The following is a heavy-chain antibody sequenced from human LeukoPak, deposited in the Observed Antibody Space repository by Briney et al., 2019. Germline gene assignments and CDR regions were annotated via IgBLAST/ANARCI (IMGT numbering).Heavy chain of an antibody. J-gene: IGHJ6*03. CDR2: IYYSGST. CDR3: ARETSQKGAHYMDV. Sequence: SETLSLTCTVSGGSICSYHWSWIRRPPGKGLEWIGYIYYSGSTNYNPSLKSRVTISVDTSKNQFSLKLSSVTAADTAVYYCARETSQKGAHYMDVWGKGTTVTISS. D-gene: IGHD3-16*01. V-gene: IGHV4-59*01. CDR1: GGSICSYH.